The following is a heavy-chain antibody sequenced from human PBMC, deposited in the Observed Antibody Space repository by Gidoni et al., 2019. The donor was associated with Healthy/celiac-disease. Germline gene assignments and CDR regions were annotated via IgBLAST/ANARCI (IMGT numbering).Heavy chain of an antibody. Sequence: QVQLQESGPGLVKPSQTLSLTCTVPGGSIRSGGYYWSWIRQHPGKGLEWIGYIYYSGSTYYNPSLKSRVTISVDTSKNQFSLKLSSVTAADTAVYYCARGVYCGGDCYPYYFDYWGQGTLVTVSS. CDR3: ARGVYCGGDCYPYYFDY. V-gene: IGHV4-31*03. J-gene: IGHJ4*02. D-gene: IGHD2-21*02. CDR1: GGSIRSGGYY. CDR2: IYYSGST.